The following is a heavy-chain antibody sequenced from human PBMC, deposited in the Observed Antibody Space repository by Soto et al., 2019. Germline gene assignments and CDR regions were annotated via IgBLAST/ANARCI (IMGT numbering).Heavy chain of an antibody. V-gene: IGHV3-23*01. CDR3: AKDGVIVVVPAGWFDP. J-gene: IGHJ5*02. D-gene: IGHD2-2*01. CDR1: GFTFSSYA. CDR2: ISGSGGST. Sequence: GSLRLSCAASGFTFSSYAMSWVRQAPGKGLEWVSAISGSGGSTYYADSVKGRFTISRDNSKNTLYLQMNSLRAEDTAVYYCAKDGVIVVVPAGWFDPWGQGTLVTVSS.